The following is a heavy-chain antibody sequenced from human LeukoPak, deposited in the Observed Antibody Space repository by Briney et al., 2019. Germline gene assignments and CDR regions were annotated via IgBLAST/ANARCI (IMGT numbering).Heavy chain of an antibody. J-gene: IGHJ4*02. D-gene: IGHD5-24*01. Sequence: PGGSLRLSCAASGFTFSNYGMSWVRQAPGKGLEWVSDISGSGDFTYYADSVKGRFTISRDKSKNMLYLQMNSLRAEDTAVYYCAKDGARDGYNYPDYWGQGTLVTVSS. V-gene: IGHV3-23*01. CDR1: GFTFSNYG. CDR2: ISGSGDFT. CDR3: AKDGARDGYNYPDY.